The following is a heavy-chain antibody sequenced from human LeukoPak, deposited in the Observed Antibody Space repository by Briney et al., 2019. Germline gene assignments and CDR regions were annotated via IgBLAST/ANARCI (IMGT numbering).Heavy chain of an antibody. CDR1: GGSFSGYY. CDR2: INHSGST. J-gene: IGHJ6*02. Sequence: PSETLSLTCAVYGGSFSGYYWSWICQPPGKGLEWIGEINHSGSTNYNPSLKSRVTISVDTSKNQFSLKLSSVTAADTAVYYCASRLRLAYYYYGMDVWGQGTTVTVSS. V-gene: IGHV4-34*01. CDR3: ASRLRLAYYYYGMDV. D-gene: IGHD5-12*01.